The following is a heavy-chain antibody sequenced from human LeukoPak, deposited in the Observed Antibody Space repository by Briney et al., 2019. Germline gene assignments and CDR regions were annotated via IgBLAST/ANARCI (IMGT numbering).Heavy chain of an antibody. J-gene: IGHJ5*02. Sequence: VASVKVSCKASGGTFSSYAISWVRQAPGQGLEWMGGIIPIFGTANYAQKFQGRVTITTDESTSTAYMELSSLRSEDTAVYYCARSTNPPYSSTGDWFDPWGQGTLVTVSS. V-gene: IGHV1-69*05. CDR1: GGTFSSYA. D-gene: IGHD6-13*01. CDR2: IIPIFGTA. CDR3: ARSTNPPYSSTGDWFDP.